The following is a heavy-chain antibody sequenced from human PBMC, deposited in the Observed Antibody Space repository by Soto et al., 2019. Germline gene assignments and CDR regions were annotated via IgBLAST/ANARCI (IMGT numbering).Heavy chain of an antibody. CDR1: GYTLTELS. D-gene: IGHD6-13*01. CDR2: FDPEDGET. J-gene: IGHJ4*02. V-gene: IGHV1-24*01. CDR3: ATLGRQLVVPNFDY. Sequence: GASVKVSCKVSGYTLTELSMHWVRQAPGKGLEWMGGFDPEDGETIHAQKFQGRVTMTEDTSTDTAYMELSSLRSEDTAVYYCATLGRQLVVPNFDYWGQGTLVTVSS.